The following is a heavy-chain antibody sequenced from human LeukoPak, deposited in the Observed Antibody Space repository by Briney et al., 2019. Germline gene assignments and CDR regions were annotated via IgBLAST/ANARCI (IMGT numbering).Heavy chain of an antibody. CDR2: ISGSGGST. CDR1: GFTFSNYA. J-gene: IGHJ4*02. Sequence: GGSLRLSCAASGFTFSNYAMICVRQAPGKGLEWVSSISGSGGSTYYADSVKGRFTISRDNSKNTLYLQMNSLRAEDTAVYYCAKDISSSWYGDYFDYWGQGTLVTVSS. CDR3: AKDISSSWYGDYFDY. D-gene: IGHD6-13*01. V-gene: IGHV3-23*01.